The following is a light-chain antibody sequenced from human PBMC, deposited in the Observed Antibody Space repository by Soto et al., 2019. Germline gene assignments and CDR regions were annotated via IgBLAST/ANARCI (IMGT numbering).Light chain of an antibody. J-gene: IGKJ5*01. V-gene: IGKV3-11*01. CDR1: QSVSSY. CDR3: QQRKSWQVT. Sequence: PGERATLSCRASQSVSSYLAWYQQKPGQAPRLLIYDASNRATGIPARFSGSGSFTDFTLTISSLEPEDFAIYYCQQRKSWQVTFGQGTRLENK. CDR2: DAS.